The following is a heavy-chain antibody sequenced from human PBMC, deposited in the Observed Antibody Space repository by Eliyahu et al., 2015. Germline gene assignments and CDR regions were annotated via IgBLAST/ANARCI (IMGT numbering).Heavy chain of an antibody. Sequence: QVQLQESGPGLVKPSQTLSLTCXVSGXSISXGGYYWSWIRQHPGKGLEWIGYIYYSGSTYYNPSLKSRVTISVDTSKNQFSLKLSSVTAADTAVYYCARDIRTGWGGTDAFDIWGQGTXVTVSS. CDR1: GXSISXGGYY. D-gene: IGHD3-16*01. CDR3: ARDIRTGWGGTDAFDI. CDR2: IYYSGST. J-gene: IGHJ3*02. V-gene: IGHV4-31*03.